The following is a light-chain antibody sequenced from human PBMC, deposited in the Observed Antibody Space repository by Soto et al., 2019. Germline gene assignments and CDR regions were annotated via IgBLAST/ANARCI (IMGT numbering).Light chain of an antibody. CDR1: QTVLYSSNSKNY. V-gene: IGKV4-1*01. Sequence: DIVMTQSPDSLAVSLGERATINCKSSQTVLYSSNSKNYLAWYQQKPGQPPKLLIYWASTRESGVPDRFSGSGSGTDFTFTISSLQAEDVAVYYCQQYYSFPVTFGRGTKVEIK. CDR3: QQYYSFPVT. CDR2: WAS. J-gene: IGKJ1*01.